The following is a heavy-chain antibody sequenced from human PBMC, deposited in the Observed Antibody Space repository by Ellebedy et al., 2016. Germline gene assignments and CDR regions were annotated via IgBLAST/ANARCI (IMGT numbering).Heavy chain of an antibody. CDR1: GGSFSGYY. Sequence: SETLSLXCAVYGGSFSGYYWSWIRQPPGKGLEWIGEINHSGSTNYNPSLKSRVTISVDTSKNQFSLKLSSVTAADTAVYYCARTGYCSSTSCYPFDYWGQGTLVTVSS. CDR2: INHSGST. D-gene: IGHD2-2*01. V-gene: IGHV4-34*01. CDR3: ARTGYCSSTSCYPFDY. J-gene: IGHJ4*02.